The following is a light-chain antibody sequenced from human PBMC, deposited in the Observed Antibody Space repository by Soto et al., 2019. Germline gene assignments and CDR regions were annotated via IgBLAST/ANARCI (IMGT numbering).Light chain of an antibody. J-gene: IGLJ1*01. V-gene: IGLV2-14*01. CDR1: NSDLNY. CDR2: GVS. Sequence: QSALTQPASVSGAPGQSITISCTGTNSDLNYVSWHQQHPGKAPKLMIYGVSNRPSGVSNRFSGSKSGNTASLTISGLQAEDEADYYFSSSTSRTTFVFGTGTKVTVL. CDR3: SSSTSRTTFV.